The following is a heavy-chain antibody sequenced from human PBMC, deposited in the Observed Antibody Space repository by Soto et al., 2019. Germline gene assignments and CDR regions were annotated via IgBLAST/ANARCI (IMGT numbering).Heavy chain of an antibody. V-gene: IGHV3-53*02. Sequence: DVQLVETGGGLIQPGGSLRLSCAASGFIVSSSYMSWVRQAPGKGLEWVSVIYSDGRTYYADSVKGRFTISRDNSKNTLYHQMNSLSSQDTAVYYCARCSGWYAQCYFDCWGQRTLVTVSS. J-gene: IGHJ4*02. CDR2: IYSDGRT. CDR3: ARCSGWYAQCYFDC. CDR1: GFIVSSSY. D-gene: IGHD6-13*01.